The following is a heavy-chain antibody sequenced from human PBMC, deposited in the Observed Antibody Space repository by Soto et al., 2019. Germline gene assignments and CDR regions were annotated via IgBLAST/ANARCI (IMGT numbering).Heavy chain of an antibody. D-gene: IGHD2-15*01. V-gene: IGHV3-23*01. CDR2: ISENSDSS. CDR1: GFTFSISP. CDR3: AKVRYYNGPYAY. Sequence: SGGSLRLSCAASGFTFSISPMTWVRQAPGRGLEWVSSISENSDSSQYADSVRGRFTISRDNSQSTLFLQMGSLRAEDTAIYYCAKVRYYNGPYAYWGQGTQVTVSS. J-gene: IGHJ4*02.